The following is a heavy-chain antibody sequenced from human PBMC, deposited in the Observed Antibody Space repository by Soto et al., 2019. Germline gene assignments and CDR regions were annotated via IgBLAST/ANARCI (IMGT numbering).Heavy chain of an antibody. J-gene: IGHJ6*03. CDR2: ITASGDDT. D-gene: IGHD2-8*01. CDR3: AKDGHSVKWYYYMDV. V-gene: IGHV3-23*01. Sequence: EVQLLESGGGLVQPGGSLRLSCAASGFTFSSHAMTWVRQVPGKGLEWVSIITASGDDTFYADSVKGRFTISRDNSEKAVFLQMSSLRAADTAAYYCAKDGHSVKWYYYMDVWGKGTTVTVSS. CDR1: GFTFSSHA.